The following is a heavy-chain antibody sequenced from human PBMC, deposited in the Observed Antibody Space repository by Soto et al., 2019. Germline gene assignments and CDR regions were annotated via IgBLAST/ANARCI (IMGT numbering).Heavy chain of an antibody. Sequence: ASVKVSCKASGGTFSSYAISWVRQAPGQGLEWMGWISAYNGNTNYAQKLQGRVTMTTDTSTSTAYMELRSLRSDDTAVYYCAIFFEITGTTGYFDYWGQGTLVTVSS. D-gene: IGHD1-7*01. J-gene: IGHJ4*02. CDR3: AIFFEITGTTGYFDY. CDR2: ISAYNGNT. V-gene: IGHV1-18*01. CDR1: GGTFSSYA.